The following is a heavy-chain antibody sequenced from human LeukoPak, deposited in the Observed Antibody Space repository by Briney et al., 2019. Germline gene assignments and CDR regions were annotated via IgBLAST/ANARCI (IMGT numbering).Heavy chain of an antibody. Sequence: ASVKVSCKASGYTFTSYGITWVRQVPGQGLEWMGWISAYNGNTNYAQKLQGRVTMTTDTSTSTAYMELRSLRSDDTAVYYCARVRGRSGYYYVSSGDYYYGMDVWGQGTTVTVSS. CDR2: ISAYNGNT. CDR3: ARVRGRSGYYYVSSGDYYYGMDV. D-gene: IGHD3-22*01. CDR1: GYTFTSYG. J-gene: IGHJ6*02. V-gene: IGHV1-18*01.